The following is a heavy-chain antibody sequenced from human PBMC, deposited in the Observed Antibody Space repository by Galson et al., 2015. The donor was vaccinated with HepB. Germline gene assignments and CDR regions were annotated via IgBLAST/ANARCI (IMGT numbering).Heavy chain of an antibody. J-gene: IGHJ5*01. Sequence: SLRLSCAAYGFAFDSHAMSSVRQAPGRGRECNSGITGQGDSTFYADSVKGRFTVSKDNSNNMLYLQMNSLRAEDAGLYFCAKGYGLFDSWGQGILVTVSP. D-gene: IGHD5-18*01. CDR1: GFAFDSHA. CDR2: ITGQGDST. CDR3: AKGYGLFDS. V-gene: IGHV3-23*01.